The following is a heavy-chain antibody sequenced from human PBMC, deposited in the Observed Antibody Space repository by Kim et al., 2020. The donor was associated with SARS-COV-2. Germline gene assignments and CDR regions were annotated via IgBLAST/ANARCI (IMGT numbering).Heavy chain of an antibody. D-gene: IGHD5-12*01. V-gene: IGHV4-59*01. CDR3: ARVKDGGYDFDY. CDR2: IYYSGST. J-gene: IGHJ4*02. CDR1: GGSISSYY. Sequence: SETLSLTCTVSGGSISSYYWSWIRQPPGKGLEWIGYIYYSGSTNYNPSLKSRVTISVDTSKNQFSLKLSSVTAADTAVYYCARVKDGGYDFDYWGQGTLVTVSS.